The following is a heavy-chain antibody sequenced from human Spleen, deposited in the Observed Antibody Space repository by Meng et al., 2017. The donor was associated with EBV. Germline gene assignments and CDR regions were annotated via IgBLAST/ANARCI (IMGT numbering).Heavy chain of an antibody. D-gene: IGHD5-24*01. V-gene: IGHV1-2*06. J-gene: IGHJ4*02. Sequence: VPLVRSRAARKEAGASVKVSCKASGYTFSAGYWHWVRQAPRQGLEWVARINPKSGDTDSGEKFRGRVTMTRHTSISTAYMELTRLKSDDTTVCYCARGWLGPFDWWGQGTLVTVSS. CDR1: GYTFSAGY. CDR2: INPKSGDT. CDR3: ARGWLGPFDW.